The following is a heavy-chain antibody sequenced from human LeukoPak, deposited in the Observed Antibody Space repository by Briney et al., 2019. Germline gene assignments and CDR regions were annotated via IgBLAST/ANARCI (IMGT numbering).Heavy chain of an antibody. J-gene: IGHJ4*02. Sequence: GGSLRLSCAASGFTVSSNYMTWVRQAPGKGLEWVSIICNDGNTSYADSVKGRFTISRDNSKNTLYLQMNSLRAEDTAVYYCARTYSNSGLEYFDFWGQGTLVTVSS. CDR1: GFTVSSNY. CDR2: ICNDGNT. V-gene: IGHV3-53*01. D-gene: IGHD6-13*01. CDR3: ARTYSNSGLEYFDF.